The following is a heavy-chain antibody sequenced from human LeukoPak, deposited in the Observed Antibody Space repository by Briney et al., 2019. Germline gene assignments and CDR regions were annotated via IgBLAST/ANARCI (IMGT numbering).Heavy chain of an antibody. CDR2: IYSGGST. Sequence: GGSLRLSCAASGFTFISFAMSWVRQAPGKGLEWVSVIYSGGSTYYADSVKGRFTISRDNSKNTLYLQMNSLRAEDTAVYYCARAYCGGDCYPIPYYFDYWGQGTLVTASS. CDR1: GFTFISFA. V-gene: IGHV3-53*01. CDR3: ARAYCGGDCYPIPYYFDY. D-gene: IGHD2-21*02. J-gene: IGHJ4*02.